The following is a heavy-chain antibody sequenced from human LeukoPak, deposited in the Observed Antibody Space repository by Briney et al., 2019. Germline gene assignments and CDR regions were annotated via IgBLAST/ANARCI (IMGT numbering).Heavy chain of an antibody. CDR3: ARAPGYCSGDSCYDY. J-gene: IGHJ4*02. CDR2: ISGSGGST. CDR1: GFTFSNYA. Sequence: GGSLRLSCAASGFTFSNYAMSWVRQAPGKGLEWVSLISGSGGSTNYADSVKGRFSISRDNSKNTVYLQMKSLRADDTALYYCARAPGYCSGDSCYDYWGQGTLVTVSS. D-gene: IGHD2-15*01. V-gene: IGHV3-23*01.